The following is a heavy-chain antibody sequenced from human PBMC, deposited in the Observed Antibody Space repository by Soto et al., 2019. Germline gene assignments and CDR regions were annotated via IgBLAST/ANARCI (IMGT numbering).Heavy chain of an antibody. D-gene: IGHD2-21*02. J-gene: IGHJ5*02. V-gene: IGHV4-30-4*01. Sequence: SETLSLTCTVSGGSISSGDYYWSWIRQPPGKGLEWIGYIYYSGSTYYNPSLKSRVTISVDTSKNQFSLKLSSVTAADTAVYYCVRAMVVTQNRFDPWGQGTLVTASS. CDR2: IYYSGST. CDR1: GGSISSGDYY. CDR3: VRAMVVTQNRFDP.